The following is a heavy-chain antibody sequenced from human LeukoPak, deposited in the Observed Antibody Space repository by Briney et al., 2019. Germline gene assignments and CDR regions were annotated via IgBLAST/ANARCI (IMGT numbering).Heavy chain of an antibody. D-gene: IGHD6-19*01. CDR3: AKDFTSGWTGDLFLS. CDR1: GFTFCSIG. V-gene: IGHV3-30*18. Sequence: GRSQRLLCSASGFTFCSIGRPWVRQAPGEGLEWVAVISYDGSNKYYADSVKGRFTISRDNSKNTLYLQMNSLRAEDTAVYYCAKDFTSGWTGDLFLSWGERTLVTVSS. CDR2: ISYDGSNK. J-gene: IGHJ5*02.